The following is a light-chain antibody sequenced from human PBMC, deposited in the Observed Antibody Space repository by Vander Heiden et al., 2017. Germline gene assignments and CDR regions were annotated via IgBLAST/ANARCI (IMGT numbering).Light chain of an antibody. CDR1: SSNSGSNY. J-gene: IGLJ3*02. V-gene: IGLV1-47*01. CDR3: GAWDDSLSGV. CDR2: RHN. Sequence: QSVLTQPPSASGTPGQRVTISCSGSSSNSGSNYVYWYQQVPGTAPNLLIYRHNQRPSGVPARFSGSKSGTSVSLAISGLRSEDEDDYDCGAWDDSLSGVFGGGTKLTVL.